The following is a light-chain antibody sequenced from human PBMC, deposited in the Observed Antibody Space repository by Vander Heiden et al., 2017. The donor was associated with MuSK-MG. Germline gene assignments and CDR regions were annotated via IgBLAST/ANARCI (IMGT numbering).Light chain of an antibody. CDR1: RSNIGAVYD. V-gene: IGLV1-40*01. CDR2: SND. J-gene: IGLJ2*01. Sequence: SVLMQPPSVSGPPGQWVARSRTGGRSNIGAVYDVNCCQKGQQTASKRLLKSNDTRHSGVPGRFSGSKSGSTASLAITEVRAEDEAEYHCQSYDNNLRGSVVFGGGTKLTVL. CDR3: QSYDNNLRGSVV.